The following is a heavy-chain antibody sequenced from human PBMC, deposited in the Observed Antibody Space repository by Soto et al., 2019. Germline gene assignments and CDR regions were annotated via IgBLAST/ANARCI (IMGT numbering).Heavy chain of an antibody. CDR2: VDASGNT. CDR1: GHSISADY. CDR3: ARDVGGSVVPHWFDP. D-gene: IGHD3-22*01. V-gene: IGHV4-4*07. J-gene: IGHJ5*02. Sequence: QVQLQESGPGLVKASETLSLSCTVSGHSISADYWSWIRQPAGKRLEWIGRVDASGNTNYNPSLTSRVTMSVDTSKTQFFLKVRSVTAADTAMYFCARDVGGSVVPHWFDPWGQGALVTVSS.